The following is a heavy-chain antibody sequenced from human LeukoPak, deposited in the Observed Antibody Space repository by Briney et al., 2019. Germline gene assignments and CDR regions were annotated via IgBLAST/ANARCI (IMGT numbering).Heavy chain of an antibody. Sequence: PSQTLSLTCTVSGGSISTTYLSWLRDPAGKGREGIGRIYTSGNTNYNPFRKSRVTMSVDTSKNQFYLRLASVTAADTALYYCARDPSSWYFDLWGRGTLVTVSS. CDR3: ARDPSSWYFDL. V-gene: IGHV4-4*07. J-gene: IGHJ2*01. CDR1: GGSISTTY. CDR2: IYTSGNT.